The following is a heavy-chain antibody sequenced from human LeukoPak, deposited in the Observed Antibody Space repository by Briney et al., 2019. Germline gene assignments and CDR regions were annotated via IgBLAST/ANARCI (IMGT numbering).Heavy chain of an antibody. J-gene: IGHJ4*02. V-gene: IGHV3-21*01. D-gene: IGHD3-22*01. CDR1: GFTFSSYS. CDR3: ARARGYYDSSGYYFFDY. Sequence: GGSLRLSCAASGFTFSSYSMNWVRQAPGKGLEWVSSVSSSSSYIYYADSVKGRFTISRDNAKNSLYLQMNSLRAEDTAVYFCARARGYYDSSGYYFFDYWGQGTLVTVSS. CDR2: VSSSSSYI.